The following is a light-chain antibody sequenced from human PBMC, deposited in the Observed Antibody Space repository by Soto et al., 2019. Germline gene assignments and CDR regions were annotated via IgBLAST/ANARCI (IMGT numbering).Light chain of an antibody. CDR2: EGS. Sequence: QSALTQPASVSGSPGQSITTSCTGTSSDVGSYNLVSWYQQHPGKAPKLMIYEGSKRPSGVSRRFSGSKSGNTASLTISGLQAEDEADYYCCSYAGSSTYYVFGTGTKLTVL. CDR3: CSYAGSSTYYV. CDR1: SSDVGSYNL. J-gene: IGLJ1*01. V-gene: IGLV2-23*01.